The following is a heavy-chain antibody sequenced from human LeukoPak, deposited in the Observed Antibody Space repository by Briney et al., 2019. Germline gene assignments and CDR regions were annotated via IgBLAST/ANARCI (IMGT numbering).Heavy chain of an antibody. CDR3: ARLEPVAGTWATQRYYYYMDV. V-gene: IGHV4-61*02. CDR1: GGSINSDSYY. J-gene: IGHJ6*03. D-gene: IGHD6-19*01. Sequence: SETLSLTCTVSGGSINSDSYYWSWIRQPAGKGLEWIGRIYTSGSTNYNPSLKSRVTISVDTSKNQFSLKLSSVTAADTAVYYCARLEPVAGTWATQRYYYYMDVWGKGTTVTISS. CDR2: IYTSGST.